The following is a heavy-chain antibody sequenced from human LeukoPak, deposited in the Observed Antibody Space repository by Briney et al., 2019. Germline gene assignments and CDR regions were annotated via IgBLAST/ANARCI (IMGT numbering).Heavy chain of an antibody. CDR1: GFTFSTYG. Sequence: GGSLRLSCAASGFTFSTYGMHWVRQAPGKGLEWVAFIRFDGSNKYYADPVKGRFTISRDNSKNTLYLQMNSLRAEDTAVYYCARGRSYHILTGFRRGFDAFDIWGQGTMVTVSS. CDR3: ARGRSYHILTGFRRGFDAFDI. J-gene: IGHJ3*02. D-gene: IGHD3-9*01. CDR2: IRFDGSNK. V-gene: IGHV3-30*02.